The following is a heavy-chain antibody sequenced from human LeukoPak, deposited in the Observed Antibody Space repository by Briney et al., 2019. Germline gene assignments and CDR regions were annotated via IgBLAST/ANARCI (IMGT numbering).Heavy chain of an antibody. CDR1: GFTFRNYA. Sequence: PGGSLRLSCAVTGFTFRNYAMIWVRQAPGKGLQWASGIIGSGDYAYYADSVKGRFTISRDNSQNTLFLQMNSLRAEDTAVYYCAQSPRFQQLLPIGRDYWGRGTLVTVSS. D-gene: IGHD1-1*01. V-gene: IGHV3-23*01. CDR3: AQSPRFQQLLPIGRDY. J-gene: IGHJ4*02. CDR2: IIGSGDYA.